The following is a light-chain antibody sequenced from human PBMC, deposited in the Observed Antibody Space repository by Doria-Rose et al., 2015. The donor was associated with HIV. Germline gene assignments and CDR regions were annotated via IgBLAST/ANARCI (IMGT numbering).Light chain of an antibody. Sequence: TQSPGTLSLSPGERDTLSCRASQSFSSTSLAWYQQKPGQAPSLLIYAGSTGSTVMPDRFSASRSGTDFTLTINRLEPEDFALYYCHQYGSSWTFGQGTKVEI. CDR1: QSFSSTS. CDR2: AGS. V-gene: IGKV3-20*01. CDR3: HQYGSSWT. J-gene: IGKJ1*01.